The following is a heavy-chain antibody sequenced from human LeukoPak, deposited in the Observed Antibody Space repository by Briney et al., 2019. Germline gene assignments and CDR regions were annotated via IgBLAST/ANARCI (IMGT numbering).Heavy chain of an antibody. CDR3: ARGETRNDY. D-gene: IGHD3-16*01. CDR2: ISPYNGNT. J-gene: IGHJ4*02. Sequence: ASVKVSCKASGYSFINNGINWVRQAPGQGLEWMGGISPYNGNTNFAQKLQGRVTLTTDTSTSTAYLELRSLRSDDTAVYYCARGETRNDYWGQGTLVTVAS. V-gene: IGHV1-18*01. CDR1: GYSFINNG.